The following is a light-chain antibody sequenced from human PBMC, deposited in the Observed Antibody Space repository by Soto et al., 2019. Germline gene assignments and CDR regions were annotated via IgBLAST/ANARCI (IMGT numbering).Light chain of an antibody. CDR3: CSYAGSYTVV. CDR2: DVS. J-gene: IGLJ2*01. CDR1: NSDVGGYNY. Sequence: QYALTQPRSVSGSPGQSVTISCTGTNSDVGGYNYVSWYQQHPGKAPKLMIYDVSKRPSGVPDRFSGSKSGNTASLTISGLQAEDEADYYCCSYAGSYTVVFGGGTKLTVL. V-gene: IGLV2-11*01.